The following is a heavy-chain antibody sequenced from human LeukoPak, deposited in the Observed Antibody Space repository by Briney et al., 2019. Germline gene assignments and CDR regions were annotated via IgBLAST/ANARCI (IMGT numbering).Heavy chain of an antibody. V-gene: IGHV1-8*01. D-gene: IGHD3-10*01. CDR1: GYTFINHD. J-gene: IGHJ4*02. CDR2: MNPKSGNT. CDR3: ARGLGAGGDFDY. Sequence: ASVKVSCKASGYTFINHDINWVRQATGQGPEWVGWMNPKSGNTGYAQKFQGRVTMTRNTSISSAYMELSSLRSEDTAVYYCARGLGAGGDFDYWGQGTLVTVSS.